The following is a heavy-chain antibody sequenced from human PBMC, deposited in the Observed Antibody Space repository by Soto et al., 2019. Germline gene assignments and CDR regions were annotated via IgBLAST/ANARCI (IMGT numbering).Heavy chain of an antibody. V-gene: IGHV1-46*03. CDR1: GYTFINNY. D-gene: IGHD4-17*01. J-gene: IGHJ4*02. CDR3: ARSDDYGANSLDY. CDR2: INPSGGST. Sequence: QVQLVQSGAEVKKPGASVKVSCKASGYTFINNYMQWVRQAPGQGLEWMGVINPSGGSTTYAQKFQGRVTMTRDTSTSTVYMELSSLRFEDTAVYYCARSDDYGANSLDYWGQGTLVTVSS.